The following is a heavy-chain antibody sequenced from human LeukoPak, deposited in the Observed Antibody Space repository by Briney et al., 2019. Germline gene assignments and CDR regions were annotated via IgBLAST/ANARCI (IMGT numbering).Heavy chain of an antibody. V-gene: IGHV4-59*01. CDR3: ASPRIYCSSTSCYRYFQH. CDR2: IHYTGRT. CDR1: GGSISGYY. D-gene: IGHD2-2*01. Sequence: PSETLSLTCTVSGGSISGYYWTWLRQPPGKGLEWIAYIHYTGRTNYNPSLKSRVTISVDTSNNQFSLKLNSVTAADTAVYYCASPRIYCSSTSCYRYFQHWGQGTLVTVSS. J-gene: IGHJ1*01.